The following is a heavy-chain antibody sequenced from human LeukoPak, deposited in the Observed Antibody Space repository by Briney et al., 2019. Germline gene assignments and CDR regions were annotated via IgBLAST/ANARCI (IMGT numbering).Heavy chain of an antibody. Sequence: SVKLSCKASGGTFSSYAISWARQTPEQGLKWMGGIIPIFGTANYAQKFQGRVTITADESTSTAYMELSSLRSEDTAVYYCARVYSSSWVPDYWGQGTLVTVSS. J-gene: IGHJ4*02. CDR3: ARVYSSSWVPDY. CDR1: GGTFSSYA. CDR2: IIPIFGTA. V-gene: IGHV1-69*13. D-gene: IGHD6-13*01.